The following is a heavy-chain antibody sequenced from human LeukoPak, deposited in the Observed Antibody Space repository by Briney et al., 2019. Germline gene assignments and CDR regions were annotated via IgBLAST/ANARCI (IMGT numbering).Heavy chain of an antibody. CDR1: GFTFSSHG. CDR2: ISYDGSNK. J-gene: IGHJ3*02. D-gene: IGHD2-15*01. CDR3: ARKLGADIGAFDI. Sequence: PGRSLRLSCAASGFTFSSHGMHWVRQAPGKGLEWVSLISYDGSNKYYADSVKGRFTISRDNSKNTLYVQMNSLRAEDTAVYYCARKLGADIGAFDIWGQGTMVTVSS. V-gene: IGHV3-30*03.